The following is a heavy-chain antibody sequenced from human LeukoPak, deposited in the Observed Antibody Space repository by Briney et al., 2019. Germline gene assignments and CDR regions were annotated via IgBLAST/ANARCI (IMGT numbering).Heavy chain of an antibody. D-gene: IGHD3-10*01. J-gene: IGHJ4*02. CDR3: VRAVTGSGRRKDY. V-gene: IGHV3-21*01. CDR2: ISSSSSYI. Sequence: GGSLRLSCAASGFTFSSYSMNWVRQAPGKGLEWVSSISSSSSYIYYADSVKGRFTISRDNAKNSLYLQMNSLRAEDTAVYYCVRAVTGSGRRKDYWGQGTLVTVSS. CDR1: GFTFSSYS.